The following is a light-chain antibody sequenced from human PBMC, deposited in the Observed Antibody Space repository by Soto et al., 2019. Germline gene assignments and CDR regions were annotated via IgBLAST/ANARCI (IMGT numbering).Light chain of an antibody. Sequence: DIQMTQSPSSLSASVGDRVTITCRASQSISSYLNWYQQKPGKAPKLLIYAASSLQSGVPSRFSGSGSGTDFTLTISILQPEDFATYYCQQSYSTPGTFGGGTKVEIK. CDR2: AAS. CDR1: QSISSY. V-gene: IGKV1-39*01. J-gene: IGKJ4*01. CDR3: QQSYSTPGT.